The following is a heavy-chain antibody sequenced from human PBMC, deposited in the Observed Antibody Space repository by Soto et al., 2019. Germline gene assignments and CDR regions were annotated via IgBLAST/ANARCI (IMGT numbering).Heavy chain of an antibody. CDR3: AKALSPEGGYDFLSPGDY. CDR2: ISWNSGSI. CDR1: GFTFSSYA. J-gene: IGHJ4*02. Sequence: GGSLRLSCAASGFTFSSYAMSWVRQAPGKGLEWVSAISWNSGSIGYADSVKGRFTISRDNAKNSLYLQMNSLRAEDTALYYCAKALSPEGGYDFLSPGDYWGQGTLVTVSS. V-gene: IGHV3-9*01. D-gene: IGHD5-12*01.